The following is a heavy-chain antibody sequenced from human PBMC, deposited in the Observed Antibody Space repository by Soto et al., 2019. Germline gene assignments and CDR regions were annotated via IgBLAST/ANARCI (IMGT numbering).Heavy chain of an antibody. V-gene: IGHV3-74*01. CDR3: ANFYSGSYSTY. D-gene: IGHD1-26*01. CDR2: MNSDGSIT. J-gene: IGHJ4*02. CDR1: GFPLSYYW. Sequence: GSLRLSCTASGFPLSYYWMHWVRQAPGKGLVWVSRMNSDGSITNYADSVKGRFTISRDNAKNTVYLEMNSLRVEDTAVYYCANFYSGSYSTYWGQGTLVTVSS.